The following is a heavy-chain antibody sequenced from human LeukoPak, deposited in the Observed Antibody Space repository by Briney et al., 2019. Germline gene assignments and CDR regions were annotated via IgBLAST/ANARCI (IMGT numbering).Heavy chain of an antibody. CDR2: IIPILGIA. Sequence: ASVKVSCKASEGTFSSYAISWVRQAPGQGLEWMGRIIPILGIANYAQKFQGRVTITADKSTSTAYTELSSLRSEDTAVYYCARDRYCSSTSCYSWFDPWGQGTLVTVSS. J-gene: IGHJ5*02. CDR1: EGTFSSYA. V-gene: IGHV1-69*04. D-gene: IGHD2-2*02. CDR3: ARDRYCSSTSCYSWFDP.